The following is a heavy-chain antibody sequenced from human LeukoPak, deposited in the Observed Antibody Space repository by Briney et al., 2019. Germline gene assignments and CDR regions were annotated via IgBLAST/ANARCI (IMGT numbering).Heavy chain of an antibody. CDR1: GFTFSSYG. CDR2: ISGSGGST. Sequence: QAGGSLRLSCAASGFTFSSYGMSWVRQAPGKGLEWVSAISGSGGSTYYADSVKGRFTISRDNSKNTLYLQMNSLRAEDTAVYYCAGVDSSGYYYNFDYWGQGTLVTVSS. D-gene: IGHD3-22*01. J-gene: IGHJ4*02. CDR3: AGVDSSGYYYNFDY. V-gene: IGHV3-23*01.